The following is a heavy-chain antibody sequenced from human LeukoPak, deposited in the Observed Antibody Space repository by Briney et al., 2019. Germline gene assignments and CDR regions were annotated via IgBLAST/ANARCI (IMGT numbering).Heavy chain of an antibody. CDR2: IRGNGGGP. CDR3: AKGIAAADFNWFDP. D-gene: IGHD6-13*01. CDR1: GFTFSNYA. J-gene: IGHJ5*02. Sequence: PGGSLRLSCAASGFTFSNYAMTWVRQAPGKGLEWVSSIRGNGGGPFYADSVKGRFTISRDNFENMLFLQMNSLRADDAAVYYCAKGIAAADFNWFDPWGQGTPVTVSS. V-gene: IGHV3-23*01.